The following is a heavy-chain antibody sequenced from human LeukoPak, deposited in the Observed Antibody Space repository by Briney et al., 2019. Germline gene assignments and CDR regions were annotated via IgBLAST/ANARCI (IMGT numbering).Heavy chain of an antibody. CDR1: GFTFSSYW. CDR3: ARDGSQSTAMVFDY. D-gene: IGHD5-18*01. J-gene: IGHJ4*02. Sequence: EGSLRLSSAASGFTFSSYWMSWVRQAPGKGLEWVANIKQDGSEKYYVDSVKGRFTISRDNAKNSLYLQMNSLRAEDTAVYYCARDGSQSTAMVFDYWGQGTLVTVSS. CDR2: IKQDGSEK. V-gene: IGHV3-7*01.